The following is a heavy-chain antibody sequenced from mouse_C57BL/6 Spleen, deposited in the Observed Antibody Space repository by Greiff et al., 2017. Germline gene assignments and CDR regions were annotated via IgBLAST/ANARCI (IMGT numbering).Heavy chain of an antibody. J-gene: IGHJ4*01. CDR1: GYTFTSYW. Sequence: QVQLQQSGAELVKPGASVKLSCKASGYTFTSYWMQWVKQRPGQGLEWIGEIDPSDSYTNYNQKFKGKATLTVDTSSSTAYMQLSSLTSEDSAVYYCARRRVYDYDGYYAMDYWGQGTSVTVSS. CDR2: IDPSDSYT. CDR3: ARRRVYDYDGYYAMDY. V-gene: IGHV1-50*01. D-gene: IGHD2-4*01.